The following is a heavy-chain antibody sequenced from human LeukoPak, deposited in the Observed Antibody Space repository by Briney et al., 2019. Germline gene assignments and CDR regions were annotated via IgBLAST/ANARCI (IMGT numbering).Heavy chain of an antibody. J-gene: IGHJ4*02. Sequence: SETLSLTCAVSGYSISSGYHWGWIRQPPGKGLEWIGSIYHSGSTYYNPSLKSRVTISVDTSKNQFSLKLSSVTAADTAVYYCARYYDFWSGYIDYWGQGTLVTVSS. CDR1: GYSISSGYH. CDR3: ARYYDFWSGYIDY. D-gene: IGHD3-3*01. V-gene: IGHV4-38-2*01. CDR2: IYHSGST.